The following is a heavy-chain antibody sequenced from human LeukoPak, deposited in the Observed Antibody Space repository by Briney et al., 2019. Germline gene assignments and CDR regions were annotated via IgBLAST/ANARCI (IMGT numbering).Heavy chain of an antibody. CDR3: AKGRGHCSSTSCYAHYFDY. D-gene: IGHD2-2*01. J-gene: IGHJ4*02. V-gene: IGHV3-30*18. CDR1: GFTFSSYG. Sequence: QPGRSLRLSCAASGFTFSSYGMHWVRQAPGKGLEWVAVISYDGSNKYYADSVKGRFTISRDNSTNTLYLQMNSLRAEDTAVYYCAKGRGHCSSTSCYAHYFDYWGQGTLVTVSS. CDR2: ISYDGSNK.